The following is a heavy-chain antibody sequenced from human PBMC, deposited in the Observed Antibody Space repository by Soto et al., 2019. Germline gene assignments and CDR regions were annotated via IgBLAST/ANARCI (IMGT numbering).Heavy chain of an antibody. CDR2: ISYDGSNK. J-gene: IGHJ4*02. D-gene: IGHD3-22*01. V-gene: IGHV3-30-3*01. CDR1: GFTFSSYA. CDR3: ARDTYYYDSSGRFDY. Sequence: GGSLRLSCAASGFTFSSYAMHWVRQAPGKGLEWVAVISYDGSNKYYADSVKGRFTISRDNSKNTLYLQMDSLRAEDTAVYYCARDTYYYDSSGRFDYWGQGTLVTVSS.